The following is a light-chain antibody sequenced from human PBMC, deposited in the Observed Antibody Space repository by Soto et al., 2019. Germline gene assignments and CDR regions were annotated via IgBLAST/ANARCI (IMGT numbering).Light chain of an antibody. V-gene: IGLV1-47*01. CDR1: TYNIGTNS. CDR3: ASWDDSLSGPL. CDR2: KNN. J-gene: IGLJ2*01. Sequence: QLVLTQPPSSSGTPGQRVTISCSGSTYNIGTNSVFWLQQLPGTAPKLLIYKNNQRPSGVPERFSGSKSGTSASLAISGLRSEDEAEYHCASWDDSLSGPLFGGGTTLTVL.